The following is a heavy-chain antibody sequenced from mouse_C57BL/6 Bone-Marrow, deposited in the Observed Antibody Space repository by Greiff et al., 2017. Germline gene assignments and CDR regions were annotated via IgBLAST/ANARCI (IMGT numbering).Heavy chain of an antibody. J-gene: IGHJ1*03. D-gene: IGHD1-1*01. CDR3: ARLTTVLYWYFDV. CDR1: GFTFSSYA. V-gene: IGHV5-6*01. CDR2: ISDGGSYT. Sequence: EVHLVESGGGLVKPGGSLKLSCAASGFTFSSYAMSWVRQTPEKRLEWVATISDGGSYTYYPDSVKGRFTISRDNAKNTLYLQMSSLKSEDTAMYYCARLTTVLYWYFDVWGTGTTVTVSS.